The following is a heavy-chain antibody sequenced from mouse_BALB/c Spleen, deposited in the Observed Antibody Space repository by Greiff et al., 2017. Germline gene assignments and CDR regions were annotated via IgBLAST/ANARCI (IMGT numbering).Heavy chain of an antibody. CDR3: ARVHYYGSSYWYFDV. J-gene: IGHJ1*01. V-gene: IGHV2-9*02. D-gene: IGHD1-1*01. CDR2: IWAGGST. Sequence: VKLEESGPGLVAPSQSLSITCTVSGFSLTSYGVHWVRQPPGKGLEWLGVIWAGGSTNYNSALMSRLSISKDNSKSQVFLKMNSLQTDDTAMYYCARVHYYGSSYWYFDVWGAGTTVTVSS. CDR1: GFSLTSYG.